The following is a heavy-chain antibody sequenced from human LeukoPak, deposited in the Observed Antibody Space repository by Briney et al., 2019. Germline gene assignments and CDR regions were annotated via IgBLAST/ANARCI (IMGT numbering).Heavy chain of an antibody. CDR3: AKNGQSGFSFDP. J-gene: IGHJ5*02. V-gene: IGHV4-34*01. CDR1: GESLNGHY. D-gene: IGHD1-26*01. Sequence: SETLSLTCAVYGESLNGHYWSWIRQPPGKGLEWIGESSDSGGTKFNPSLKSRVTISADTSKNQFSLKLSSVTAADTAVYHCAKNGQSGFSFDPWGQGTLVTVSS. CDR2: SSDSGGT.